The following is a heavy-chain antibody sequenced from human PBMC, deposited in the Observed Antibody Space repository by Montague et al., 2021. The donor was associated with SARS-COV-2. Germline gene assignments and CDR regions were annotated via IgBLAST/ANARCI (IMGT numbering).Heavy chain of an antibody. CDR1: GFSITTSTMG. CDR2: IYWGDEK. D-gene: IGHD3-10*01. CDR3: VHYASGSYYFHY. Sequence: PALVKPTQTLTLTCTFSGFSITTSTMGVGWIRQPPGKALEWLALIYWGDEKRFSSSLTSRLPTTKDTFKDQVVLRMTNMDPVDTATYFCVHYASGSYYFHYWGQGTLVTVSS. V-gene: IGHV2-5*02. J-gene: IGHJ4*02.